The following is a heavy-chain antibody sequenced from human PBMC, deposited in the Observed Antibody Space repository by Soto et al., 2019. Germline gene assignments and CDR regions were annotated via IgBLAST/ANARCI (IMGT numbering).Heavy chain of an antibody. V-gene: IGHV4-34*01. Sequence: SETLSLTCAVYGGSFSGYYWSWIRQPPGKGLEWIGEINHSGSTNYNPSLKSRVTISVDTSKNQFSLKLSSVTAADTAVYYCASRRSVVVPAAIWDWFDPWGQGTLVTVSS. D-gene: IGHD2-2*01. CDR1: GGSFSGYY. CDR3: ASRRSVVVPAAIWDWFDP. CDR2: INHSGST. J-gene: IGHJ5*02.